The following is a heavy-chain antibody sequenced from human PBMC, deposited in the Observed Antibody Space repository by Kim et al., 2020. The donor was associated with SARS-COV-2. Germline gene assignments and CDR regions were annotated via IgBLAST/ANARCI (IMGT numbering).Heavy chain of an antibody. Sequence: GGSLRLSCAASGFTVSSNYMSWVRQAPGKGLEWVSVIYSGGSTYYADSVKGRFTISRDNSKNTLYLQMNSLRAEDTAVYYCARDYPSYGSGRAFDYWGQGTLVTVSS. V-gene: IGHV3-66*02. D-gene: IGHD3-10*01. CDR2: IYSGGST. CDR1: GFTVSSNY. CDR3: ARDYPSYGSGRAFDY. J-gene: IGHJ4*02.